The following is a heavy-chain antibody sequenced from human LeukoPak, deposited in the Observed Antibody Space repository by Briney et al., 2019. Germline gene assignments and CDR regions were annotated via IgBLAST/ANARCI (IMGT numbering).Heavy chain of an antibody. V-gene: IGHV4-34*01. CDR2: INHSGTS. CDR3: GGIVAGTGEIDAFDI. D-gene: IGHD6-19*01. J-gene: IGHJ3*02. Sequence: PSETLSLTCAVYGGSFSGYYWNWIRQPPGKGLEWIGEINHSGTSNYNPSLESRVTLSVDTSKKQFSLKLTSVTAADTAIYYCGGIVAGTGEIDAFDIWGQGAMVTVSS. CDR1: GGSFSGYY.